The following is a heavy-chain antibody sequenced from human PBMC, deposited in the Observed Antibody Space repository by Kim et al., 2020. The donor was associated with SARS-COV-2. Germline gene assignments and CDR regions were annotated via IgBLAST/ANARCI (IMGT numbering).Heavy chain of an antibody. Sequence: SETLSLTCAVYGGSFSGYYWSWIRQPPGKGLEWIGEINHSGSTNYNPSLKSRVTISVDTSKNQFSLKLSSVTAADTAVYYCARALSGGRWYYYGMDVWGQGTTVTVSS. CDR3: ARALSGGRWYYYGMDV. D-gene: IGHD2-15*01. CDR1: GGSFSGYY. V-gene: IGHV4-34*01. J-gene: IGHJ6*02. CDR2: INHSGST.